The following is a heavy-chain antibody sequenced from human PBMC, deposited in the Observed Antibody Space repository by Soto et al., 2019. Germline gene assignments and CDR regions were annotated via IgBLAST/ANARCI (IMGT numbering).Heavy chain of an antibody. CDR2: ISFDGSNK. Sequence: GGSLRLSCAASGFTFSYYPMHWVRQAPGKGLEWVAVISFDGSNKYYADSVKGRFTISRDNSKNTLYLQMNSLRAEDTAVYYCAKISVAYYYGSGSLSIDYWGQGTLVTVSS. J-gene: IGHJ4*02. CDR1: GFTFSYYP. CDR3: AKISVAYYYGSGSLSIDY. V-gene: IGHV3-30*18. D-gene: IGHD3-10*01.